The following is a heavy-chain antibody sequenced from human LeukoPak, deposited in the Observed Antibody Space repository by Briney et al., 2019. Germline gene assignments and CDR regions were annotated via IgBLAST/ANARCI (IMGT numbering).Heavy chain of an antibody. J-gene: IGHJ4*02. CDR1: GFTFSSYA. CDR2: ISYSGGST. D-gene: IGHD5-24*01. CDR3: AKKMASNSPLFDS. Sequence: PGGSLRLSCAASGFTFSSYAMSWVRQAPGKGLEWVSAISYSGGSTYYADSVKGRFTISRDNSKNMLYLQMNNLRAEDTAVYYCAKKMASNSPLFDSWGQGTLVTVSS. V-gene: IGHV3-23*01.